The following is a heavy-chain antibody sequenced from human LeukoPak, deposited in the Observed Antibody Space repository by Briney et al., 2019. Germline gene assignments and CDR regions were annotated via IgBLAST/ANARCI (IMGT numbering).Heavy chain of an antibody. V-gene: IGHV3-30*02. Sequence: GGSLRLSCAASGFTFSSYGIHWVRQAPGKGLEWVTFILYDGSDKYYADSVKGRFSISRDNSKNTLYLQMNSLRAEDTAVYYCAKPARTDYVDYWGQGTLVTVSS. CDR2: ILYDGSDK. D-gene: IGHD1-14*01. CDR3: AKPARTDYVDY. J-gene: IGHJ4*02. CDR1: GFTFSSYG.